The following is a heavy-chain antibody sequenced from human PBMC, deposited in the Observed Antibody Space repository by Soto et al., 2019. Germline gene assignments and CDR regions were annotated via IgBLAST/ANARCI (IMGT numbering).Heavy chain of an antibody. D-gene: IGHD1-26*01. Sequence: ASVKVSCKVSGYPLTELTMHWVRQAPGEGLEWMGGFDPEDGKTIYAQKFQGRVTMTEDTSTDTAFLELRSLTSDDTAGYSCARGGMGKSYWTLDSWGQGTQVTVSS. CDR1: GYPLTELT. J-gene: IGHJ4*02. CDR3: ARGGMGKSYWTLDS. CDR2: FDPEDGKT. V-gene: IGHV1-24*01.